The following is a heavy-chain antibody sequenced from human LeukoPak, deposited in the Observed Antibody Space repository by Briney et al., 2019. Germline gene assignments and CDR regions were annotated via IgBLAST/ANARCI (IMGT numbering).Heavy chain of an antibody. CDR1: GYTFTGYY. CDR2: INPNSGGT. V-gene: IGHV1-2*02. J-gene: IGHJ3*02. D-gene: IGHD3-10*01. CDR3: ARSYGEADAFDI. Sequence: ASVKVSCKASGYTFTGYYMHWVRQAPGQGLEGMGWINPNSGGTNYAQKFQGRVTMTRDTSISTAYMELSRLRSDDTAVYYCARSYGEADAFDIWGQGTMVTVSS.